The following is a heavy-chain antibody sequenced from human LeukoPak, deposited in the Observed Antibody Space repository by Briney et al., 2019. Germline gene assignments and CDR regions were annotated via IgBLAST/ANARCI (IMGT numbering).Heavy chain of an antibody. CDR2: ISNDGSNK. V-gene: IGHV3-30*18. D-gene: IGHD3-22*01. CDR1: GFTFSSYG. Sequence: GRSLRLSCTASGFTFSSYGMHWGRKAPGKGLEWVAVISNDGSNKYDADSVKGRFTISRDNSKNTLYLQMNSLRTEDTAVYYCAKEIYYDSSAYLDYWGQGTLVTVSS. CDR3: AKEIYYDSSAYLDY. J-gene: IGHJ4*02.